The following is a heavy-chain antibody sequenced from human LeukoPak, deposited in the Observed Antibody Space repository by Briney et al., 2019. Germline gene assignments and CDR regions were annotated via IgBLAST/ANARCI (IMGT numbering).Heavy chain of an antibody. V-gene: IGHV4-39*07. CDR1: GGSLSSSSYY. CDR3: ARVDRFLYENLASNLAFDY. J-gene: IGHJ4*02. CDR2: IYYSGST. D-gene: IGHD3/OR15-3a*01. Sequence: PSETLSLTCTVSGGSLSSSSYYWGWIRQPPGKWLEWIGSIYYSGSTYYNPSLKSRVTISVDTSKNQFSLKLSSVTAADTAVYYCARVDRFLYENLASNLAFDYWGQGTLVTVSS.